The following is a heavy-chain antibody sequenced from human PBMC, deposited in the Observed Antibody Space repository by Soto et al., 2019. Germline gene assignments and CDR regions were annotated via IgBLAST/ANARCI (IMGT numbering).Heavy chain of an antibody. J-gene: IGHJ6*02. CDR2: ISYDGSYK. Sequence: PGGSLGLSCAASGFTFSSNGMHWVRQPPGRGLEWVALISYDGSYKYYADSVKGRFTISRENSKNTLYLQMKSLTDEDTAVYYCASKPPNFHGVDVWGQGTTVTVSS. CDR1: GFTFSSNG. V-gene: IGHV3-30*03. CDR3: ASKPPNFHGVDV.